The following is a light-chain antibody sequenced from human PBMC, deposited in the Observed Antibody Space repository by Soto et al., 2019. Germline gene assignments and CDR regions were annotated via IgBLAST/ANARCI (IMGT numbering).Light chain of an antibody. V-gene: IGKV3-20*01. J-gene: IGKJ2*01. CDR1: QSVTNNY. CDR2: GTS. Sequence: EIVLMQSPGTLSLSPGERATLSCRASQSVTNNYLAWYQQKPGQARRLLIYGTSSRATGVPDRFSGSGFETDFTLTITRLEPQDFAVYYCQQYGISPLMYTFGQGTKLGVK. CDR3: QQYGISPLMYT.